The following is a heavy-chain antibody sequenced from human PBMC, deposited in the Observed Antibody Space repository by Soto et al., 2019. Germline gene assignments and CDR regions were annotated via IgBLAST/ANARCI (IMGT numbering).Heavy chain of an antibody. V-gene: IGHV4-61*01. D-gene: IGHD5-12*01. CDR3: ARYDAESGSNKIDP. CDR2: IFYSGRT. Sequence: QVQLQESGPGLVKPSETLSVTCTVSGGSVSSRSHFWSWIRQPPGGGLQWIGYIFYSGRTNYNPSLRSLANLSVDTSRNQFSLRLSSVTAADTAFYYCARYDAESGSNKIDPWGQGTLVTVSS. CDR1: GGSVSSRSHF. J-gene: IGHJ5*02.